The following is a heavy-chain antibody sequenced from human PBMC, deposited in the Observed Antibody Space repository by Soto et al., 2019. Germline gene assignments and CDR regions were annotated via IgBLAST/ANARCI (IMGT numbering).Heavy chain of an antibody. CDR3: ARAHTPPSYYYYMDV. CDR2: ISAYNGNT. V-gene: IGHV1-18*01. J-gene: IGHJ6*03. CDR1: GYTFTSYG. Sequence: ASVKVSCKASGYTFTSYGISWVRQAPGQGLEWMGWISAYNGNTNYAQKIQGRVTMTTDTSTSTAYMELRSLRSDVTAVYYCARAHTPPSYYYYMDVWGKGTTVTVSS.